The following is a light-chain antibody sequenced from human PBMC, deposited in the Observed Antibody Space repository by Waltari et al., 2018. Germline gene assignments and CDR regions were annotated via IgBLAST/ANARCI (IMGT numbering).Light chain of an antibody. J-gene: IGLJ3*02. CDR3: AAWDDSLNAWV. CDR1: SPNLGRNI. V-gene: IGLV1-44*01. CDR2: TNN. Sequence: QSVLTPPPSASGTPGPRVTISCSGRSPNLGRNIVNWYQPLPGTAPKLLIHTNNQRPSGVPDRFSGSKSGTSASLAISGLQSEDEADYHCAAWDDSLNAWVFGGGTKLTVL.